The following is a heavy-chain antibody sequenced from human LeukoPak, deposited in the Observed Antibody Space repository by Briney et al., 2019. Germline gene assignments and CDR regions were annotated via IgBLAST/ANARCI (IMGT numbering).Heavy chain of an antibody. CDR2: IRYDGSNK. CDR1: GFTFSSYG. Sequence: GGSLRLSCAASGFTFSSYGMHWVRQAPGKGLEWVAFIRYDGSNKYYADSVKGRFTISRDNSKNTLYLQMNSLRAEDTAVYYCAKAGFWSGLSSYFDYWGQGTLVTVSS. J-gene: IGHJ4*02. CDR3: AKAGFWSGLSSYFDY. V-gene: IGHV3-30*02. D-gene: IGHD3-3*01.